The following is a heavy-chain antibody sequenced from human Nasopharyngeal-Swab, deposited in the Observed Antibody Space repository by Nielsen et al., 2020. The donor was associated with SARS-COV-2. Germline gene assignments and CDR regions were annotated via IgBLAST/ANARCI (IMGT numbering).Heavy chain of an antibody. CDR1: GFTFSSYS. V-gene: IGHV3-53*01. CDR3: ARAGEYHYESSGYPGGGMDV. D-gene: IGHD3-22*01. CDR2: IYSGGST. Sequence: GGSLRLSCAASGFTFSSYSMNWVRQAPGKGLEWVSVIYSGGSTYYADSVKGRFTISRDDSKNTRYLQMNSLRAEDTAVYSCARAGEYHYESSGYPGGGMDVWGRGTTVTVSS. J-gene: IGHJ6*02.